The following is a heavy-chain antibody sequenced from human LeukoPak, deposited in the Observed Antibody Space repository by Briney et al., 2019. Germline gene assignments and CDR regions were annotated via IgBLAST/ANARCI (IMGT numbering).Heavy chain of an antibody. CDR1: GFTFSSYG. CDR2: IWYDGSNK. Sequence: GGSQRLSWAASGFTFSSYGMHWVRQAPGKGLEWVAVIWYDGSNKYYADSVKGRFTISRDNSKNTLYLQMNSLRAEDTAVYYCARDHSRMATTLNYWGQGTLVTVSS. CDR3: ARDHSRMATTLNY. V-gene: IGHV3-33*01. J-gene: IGHJ4*02. D-gene: IGHD5-24*01.